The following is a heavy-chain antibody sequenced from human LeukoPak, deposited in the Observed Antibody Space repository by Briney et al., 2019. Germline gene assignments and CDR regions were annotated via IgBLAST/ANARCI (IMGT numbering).Heavy chain of an antibody. D-gene: IGHD3-10*02. Sequence: GGSLRLSCAASGFTFSSYCMSWVRQPPGKGLAWVSAISGSGGSTYYADSVKGRFTISRDNAKNSLYLQMNSLRAEDTAVYYCAELGITMIGGVWGKGTTVTISS. CDR2: ISGSGGST. J-gene: IGHJ6*04. CDR3: AELGITMIGGV. CDR1: GFTFSSYC. V-gene: IGHV3-23*01.